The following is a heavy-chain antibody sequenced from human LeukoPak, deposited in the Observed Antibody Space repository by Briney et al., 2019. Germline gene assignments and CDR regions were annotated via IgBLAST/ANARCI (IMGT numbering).Heavy chain of an antibody. D-gene: IGHD5-12*01. V-gene: IGHV1-24*01. Sequence: GASVKVSFKVSGYTLTELSMHWVRQAPGKGLEWMGGFDPEDGETIYAQKFQGRVTMTEDTSTDTAYMELSSLRSDDTAVYYCARAYTGFEAFDYWGQGTLVTVSS. J-gene: IGHJ4*02. CDR1: GYTLTELS. CDR2: FDPEDGET. CDR3: ARAYTGFEAFDY.